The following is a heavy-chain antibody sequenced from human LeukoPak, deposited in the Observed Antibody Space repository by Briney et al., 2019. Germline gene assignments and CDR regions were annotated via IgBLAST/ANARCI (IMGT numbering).Heavy chain of an antibody. Sequence: SETLSLTCTVSGGSISSYYWSWIRQPAGKGLEWIGRIDTSESTNYKPSLKSRVTMSVDTSKNQFSLKLSSVTAADTAVYYCARVSSSWYQDWYFDLWGRGTLVTVSS. D-gene: IGHD6-13*01. CDR1: GGSISSYY. J-gene: IGHJ2*01. CDR2: IDTSEST. V-gene: IGHV4-4*07. CDR3: ARVSSSWYQDWYFDL.